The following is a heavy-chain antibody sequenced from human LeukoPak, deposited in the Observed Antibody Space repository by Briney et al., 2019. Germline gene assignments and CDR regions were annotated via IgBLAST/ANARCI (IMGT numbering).Heavy chain of an antibody. D-gene: IGHD6-6*01. J-gene: IGHJ4*02. Sequence: ASVKVSCKASGYTFTGYYMHWVRQAPGQGLEWMGWINPNSGGTNYAQKFQGRVTMTRDTSISTAYMELSRLRSDDTAVYYCAREGGVRRLAATPNVPPDYWGQGTLVTVSS. CDR1: GYTFTGYY. CDR3: AREGGVRRLAATPNVPPDY. V-gene: IGHV1-2*02. CDR2: INPNSGGT.